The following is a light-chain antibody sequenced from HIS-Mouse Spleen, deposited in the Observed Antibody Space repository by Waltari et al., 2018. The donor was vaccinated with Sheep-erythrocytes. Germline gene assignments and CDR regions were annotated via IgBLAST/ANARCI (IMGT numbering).Light chain of an antibody. Sequence: QSALTQPASVSGSPGQSITISCTGTSIDVGSYNLVSRYQQHPGKAPKLMIYEGSKRPSGVSNRFSGSKSGNTASLTISGLQAEDEADYYCCSYAGSSTLVFGGGTKLTVL. V-gene: IGLV2-23*01. CDR2: EGS. CDR1: SIDVGSYNL. J-gene: IGLJ2*01. CDR3: CSYAGSSTLV.